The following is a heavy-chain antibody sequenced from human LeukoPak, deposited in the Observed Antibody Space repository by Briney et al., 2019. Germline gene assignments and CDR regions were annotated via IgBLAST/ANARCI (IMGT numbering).Heavy chain of an antibody. J-gene: IGHJ3*02. Sequence: SETLSLTCAVYGGSFSGYYWSWIRQPPGKGLEWIGEINHSGSTNYNPSLKSRVTISVDTSKNQSSLKLSSVTAADTAVYYCARHGGSRWLQFLSPYDAFDIWGQGTMVTVSS. D-gene: IGHD5-24*01. V-gene: IGHV4-34*01. CDR3: ARHGGSRWLQFLSPYDAFDI. CDR1: GGSFSGYY. CDR2: INHSGST.